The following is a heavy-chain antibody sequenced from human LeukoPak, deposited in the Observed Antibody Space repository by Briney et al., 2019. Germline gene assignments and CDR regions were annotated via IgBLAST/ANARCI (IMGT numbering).Heavy chain of an antibody. V-gene: IGHV1-2*02. Sequence: RWASVKVSCKASGYTFTSYYMHWVRQAPGQGLEWMGWVNPNSNGTKYAQKFQGRVTMTTDTSISTAYMELSRLRSDDTAVYYCAREGWAVWGKGTTITVSS. J-gene: IGHJ6*03. CDR2: VNPNSNGT. CDR3: AREGWAV. D-gene: IGHD1-26*01. CDR1: GYTFTSYY.